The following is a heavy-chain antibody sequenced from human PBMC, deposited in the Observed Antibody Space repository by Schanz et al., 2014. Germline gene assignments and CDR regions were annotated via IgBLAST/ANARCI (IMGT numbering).Heavy chain of an antibody. J-gene: IGHJ3*02. V-gene: IGHV3-30*04. CDR1: GFSFSTYA. D-gene: IGHD5-18*01. Sequence: QVQVVESGGGVVQPGRSLRLSCAASGFSFSTYAMHWVRQAPGKGLEWVAVILYDGSKTYYADSVKGRFTISRDNSKNTLSLQMNSLRAEDTAVYYCAREEGYGYGPGAFDIWGQGTMVTVSS. CDR2: ILYDGSKT. CDR3: AREEGYGYGPGAFDI.